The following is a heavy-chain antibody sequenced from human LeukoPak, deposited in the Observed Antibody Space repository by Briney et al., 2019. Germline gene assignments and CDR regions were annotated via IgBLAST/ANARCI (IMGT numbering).Heavy chain of an antibody. CDR1: VFTFSDYY. V-gene: IGHV3-11*06. CDR2: ISSSSSYI. D-gene: IGHD2-15*01. CDR3: ARRYCSGGSYYTFDY. Sequence: GGSLRLSCAASVFTFSDYYMSWIRQAPGKGLEWVSSISSSSSYIYYADSVKGRFTISRDNAKNSLYLQMTSLSAEDTAGYYCARRYCSGGSYYTFDYWGQGTLVTVSS. J-gene: IGHJ4*02.